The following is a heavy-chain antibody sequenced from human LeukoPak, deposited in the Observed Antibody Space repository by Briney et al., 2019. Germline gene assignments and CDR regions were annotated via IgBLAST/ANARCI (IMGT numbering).Heavy chain of an antibody. CDR2: IYSSGFT. V-gene: IGHV3-66*03. D-gene: IGHD6-13*01. Sequence: GGSLRLSCEASGFTLGSNYMSWVRLAPEKGLQWVSIIYSSGFTYYADSVKDRFIISRGSSKNTMYLQMNNLRTEDTAIYYCARRRISSWGIDYWGQGSLVTVSS. J-gene: IGHJ4*02. CDR3: ARRRISSWGIDY. CDR1: GFTLGSNY.